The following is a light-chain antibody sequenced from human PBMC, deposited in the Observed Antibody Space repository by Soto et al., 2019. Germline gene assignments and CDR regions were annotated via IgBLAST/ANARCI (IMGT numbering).Light chain of an antibody. J-gene: IGKJ3*01. CDR1: QGISNA. CDR2: AAS. V-gene: IGKV1-17*01. CDR3: LQHNTYPFA. Sequence: DIQMTQSPSSLSASVGDRVTITCRASQGISNALCWYQQMPGKAPNRLIYAASSLHRGVPSRFSGSGSGTEFTIKISILQPEDVATYCCLQHNTYPFAFGPGTKVDIK.